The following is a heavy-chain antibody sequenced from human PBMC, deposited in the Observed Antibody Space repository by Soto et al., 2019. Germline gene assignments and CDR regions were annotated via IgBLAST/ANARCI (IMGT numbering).Heavy chain of an antibody. CDR2: IIPFFGTA. CDR3: AKSAPMDAGDKYYYDF. CDR1: GGTFSTFG. J-gene: IGHJ4*02. D-gene: IGHD4-17*01. Sequence: SVKVSCKASGGTFSTFGISWVRQAPGQGLEWMGGIIPFFGTARYSQKFEDRITITADESTNTVYMDLRSLTSEDTAIYYCAKSAPMDAGDKYYYDFWGQGALVTAPQ. V-gene: IGHV1-69*13.